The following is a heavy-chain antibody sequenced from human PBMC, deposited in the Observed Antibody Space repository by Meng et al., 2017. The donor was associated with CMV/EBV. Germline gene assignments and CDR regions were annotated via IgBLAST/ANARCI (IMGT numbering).Heavy chain of an antibody. CDR1: GGSISSGDYD. Sequence: QGHWQRPAPELVNPPQTPSLTCPVFGGSISSGDYDWSWIRQPPWKGLEWIGYIYYSGSTYYNPSLKSRVTISVDTSKNQFSLKLSSVTAADTAVYYCARAAPDYYDSSGPPDYWGQGTLVTVSS. J-gene: IGHJ4*02. CDR3: ARAAPDYYDSSGPPDY. CDR2: IYYSGST. V-gene: IGHV4-30-4*08. D-gene: IGHD3-22*01.